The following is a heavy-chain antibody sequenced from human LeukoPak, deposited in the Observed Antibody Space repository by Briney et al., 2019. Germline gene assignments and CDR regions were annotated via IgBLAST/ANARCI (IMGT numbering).Heavy chain of an antibody. CDR2: ISNTNNKT. D-gene: IGHD5-18*01. J-gene: IGHJ4*02. Sequence: GGSLRLSCAASGFTFTTYALSWVRQVPGKGLEWVSTISNTNNKTYYAGSVKGRFTISRDNSKNTLYLHMNSLSVEDTAVYYCAKGIQPWLIEYWGQGTLVTVSS. CDR3: AKGIQPWLIEY. V-gene: IGHV3-23*01. CDR1: GFTFTTYA.